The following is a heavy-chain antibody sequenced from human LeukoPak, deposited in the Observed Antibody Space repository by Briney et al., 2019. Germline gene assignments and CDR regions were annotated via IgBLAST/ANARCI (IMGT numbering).Heavy chain of an antibody. J-gene: IGHJ4*02. CDR2: IDNSGYT. D-gene: IGHD5-24*01. Sequence: SETLSLTCTVSGGSISSSNYYWGWIRQPPGQGLEWIGSIDNSGYTYKNPSVESRVTISVDTSKNQFSLKLSSVTAADTAVYYCARGRDGYNFLNRGEYYYFDYWGQGTLVTASS. V-gene: IGHV4-39*01. CDR3: ARGRDGYNFLNRGEYYYFDY. CDR1: GGSISSSNYY.